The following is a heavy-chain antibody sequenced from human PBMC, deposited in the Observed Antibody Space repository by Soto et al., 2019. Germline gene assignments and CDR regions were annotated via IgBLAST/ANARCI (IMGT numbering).Heavy chain of an antibody. V-gene: IGHV3-74*01. CDR2: INTDGSIT. Sequence: GGSLRLSCAAYGLIFSNYKMHWVRQAPGKGLVWVSRINTDGSITDYADSVKGRFTVSRDNPKNTLYLQMNSLRAEDTAVYYCARDTDGLHYWGQGTLVTVSS. CDR1: GLIFSNYK. J-gene: IGHJ4*02. CDR3: ARDTDGLHY.